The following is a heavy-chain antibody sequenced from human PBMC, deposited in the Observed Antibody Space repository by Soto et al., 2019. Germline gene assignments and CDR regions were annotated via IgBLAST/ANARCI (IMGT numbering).Heavy chain of an antibody. CDR2: INAGNGNT. D-gene: IGHD3-22*01. CDR1: GYTFTSYA. J-gene: IGHJ5*02. CDR3: ARVAHYYDSSGYDP. Sequence: GASVKVSCKASGYTFTSYAMHWVRQAPGQRLEWMGWINAGNGNTKYSQKFQGRVTITRDTSASTAYMELSSLRSEDTAVYYCARVAHYYDSSGYDPWGQGTLVTVSS. V-gene: IGHV1-3*01.